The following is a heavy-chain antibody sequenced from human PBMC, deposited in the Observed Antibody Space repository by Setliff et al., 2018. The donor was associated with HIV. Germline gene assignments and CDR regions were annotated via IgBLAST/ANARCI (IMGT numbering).Heavy chain of an antibody. J-gene: IGHJ5*02. CDR1: GGSISSGIYY. V-gene: IGHV4-61*02. CDR3: ARSTVGAGASFP. D-gene: IGHD1-26*01. Sequence: SETLSLTCTVSGGSISSGIYYWSWIRQPAGKGLEWIGSIYHSGNTYYNPSLKSRVTISVDTSKNQFSLKLSSVTAADTAVYYCARSTVGAGASFPWGRG. CDR2: IYHSGNT.